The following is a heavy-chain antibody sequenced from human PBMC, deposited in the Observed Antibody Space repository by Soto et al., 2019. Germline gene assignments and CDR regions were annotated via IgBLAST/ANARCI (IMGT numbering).Heavy chain of an antibody. D-gene: IGHD2-15*01. Sequence: SETLPLTCTISCGSVSSGNYYWSWIRQPPGKGLEWIGFIYYTGSTSYNPSLKSRVTISMDTSKNQFSLKLTSVTAADTAVYYCASALYCSGGSCSFDPWGQGTLVTVS. CDR3: ASALYCSGGSCSFDP. J-gene: IGHJ5*02. V-gene: IGHV4-61*01. CDR1: CGSVSSGNYY. CDR2: IYYTGST.